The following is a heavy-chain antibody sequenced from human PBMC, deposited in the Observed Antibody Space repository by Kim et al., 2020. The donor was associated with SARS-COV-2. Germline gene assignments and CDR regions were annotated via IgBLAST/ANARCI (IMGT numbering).Heavy chain of an antibody. CDR3: ARDGGGGSGSYYRYCDY. D-gene: IGHD3-10*01. CDR1: GGSISSGTYY. CDR2: IYSSGST. J-gene: IGHJ4*02. Sequence: SETLSLTCTVSGGSISSGTYYWSWIRQHPGKGLEWIGYIYSSGSTYYNPSLKSRVVISVDTSKNQFSLTLSSVTAADTAVYYCARDGGGGSGSYYRYCDYWGQGSLVTVSS. V-gene: IGHV4-31*03.